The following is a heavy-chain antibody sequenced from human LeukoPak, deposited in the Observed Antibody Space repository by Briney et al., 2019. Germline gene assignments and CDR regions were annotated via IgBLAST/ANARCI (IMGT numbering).Heavy chain of an antibody. CDR1: GFGFSNYE. Sequence: GGSLRLSCAASGFGFSNYEMNWVRQAPGKGLEWVSYISSGGSTIYYADSVKGRFTASRDNAKNSLYLQMNSLRADDTAVYCCVRELNDYWGQGTLVSVSS. CDR2: ISSGGSTI. CDR3: VRELNDY. J-gene: IGHJ4*02. V-gene: IGHV3-48*03.